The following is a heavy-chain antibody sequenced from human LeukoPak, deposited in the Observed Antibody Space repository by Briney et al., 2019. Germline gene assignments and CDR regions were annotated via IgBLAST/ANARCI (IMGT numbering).Heavy chain of an antibody. V-gene: IGHV3-11*04. CDR3: ARDGGSSWYFDY. Sequence: GGSLRLSCAASGFTFSDYYMSWIRQAPGKGLEWVSYISSSGNSTYYSDSVRGRFTISRDNAKNSLHLQMNSLRAEDTAVYYCARDGGSSWYFDYWGQGTLVTASS. D-gene: IGHD6-13*01. CDR2: ISSSGNST. CDR1: GFTFSDYY. J-gene: IGHJ4*02.